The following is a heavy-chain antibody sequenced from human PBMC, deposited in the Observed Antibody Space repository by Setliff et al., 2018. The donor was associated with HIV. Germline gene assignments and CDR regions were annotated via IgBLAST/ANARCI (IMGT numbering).Heavy chain of an antibody. CDR1: GFTLSNYW. D-gene: IGHD6-19*01. CDR2: INSDGRS. J-gene: IGHJ4*02. V-gene: IGHV3-74*01. CDR3: TKDHLSGWASDC. Sequence: PGGSLRLSCAASGFTLSNYWMHWVRQAPGKGLVWVSRINSDGRSNYADSMKDRFTISRDNARNTLFLQMNSLRVEDTAMYYCTKDHLSGWASDCWGQGTLVTVSS.